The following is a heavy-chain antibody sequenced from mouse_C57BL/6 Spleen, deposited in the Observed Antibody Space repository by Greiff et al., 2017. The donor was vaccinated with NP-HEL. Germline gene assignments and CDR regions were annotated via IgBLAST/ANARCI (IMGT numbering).Heavy chain of an antibody. CDR2: IYPRSGNT. CDR3: ALTTSYAMDY. V-gene: IGHV1-81*01. J-gene: IGHJ4*01. CDR1: GYTFTSYG. D-gene: IGHD2-12*01. Sequence: VQLQQSGAELARPGASVKLSCKASGYTFTSYGISWVKQRTGQGLEWIGEIYPRSGNTYYNEKFKGKATLTADKSSSTAYMELRSLTSEDSAVYFCALTTSYAMDYWSQGASVTVSS.